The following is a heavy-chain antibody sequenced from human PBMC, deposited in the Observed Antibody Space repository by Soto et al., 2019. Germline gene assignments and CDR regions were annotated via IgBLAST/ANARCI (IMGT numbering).Heavy chain of an antibody. CDR2: IYYSGST. V-gene: IGHV4-31*03. Sequence: PSETLSLTCTVSGGSISSGGYYWSWIRQHPGKGLEWIGYIYYSGSTYYNPSLKSRVTISVDTSKNQFSLKLSSVTAADTAVYYCARSFGGVIAWYYFDYWGQGTLVTVSS. CDR1: GGSISSGGYY. CDR3: ARSFGGVIAWYYFDY. D-gene: IGHD3-16*02. J-gene: IGHJ4*02.